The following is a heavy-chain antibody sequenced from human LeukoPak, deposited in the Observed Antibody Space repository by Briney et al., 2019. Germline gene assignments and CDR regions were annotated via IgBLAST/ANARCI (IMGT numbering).Heavy chain of an antibody. CDR3: VSGYYYDSSGYYSLAYY. Sequence: ASVKVSFKASGYTFTIYGISWVRQAPGQGLEWMGWISAYNGNTNYTQKLQGRVTMTTDTSTSTAYMELRSLRSNDTAVYYCVSGYYYDSSGYYSLAYYWGQGTLVTVSS. D-gene: IGHD3-22*01. CDR1: GYTFTIYG. V-gene: IGHV1-18*01. J-gene: IGHJ4*02. CDR2: ISAYNGNT.